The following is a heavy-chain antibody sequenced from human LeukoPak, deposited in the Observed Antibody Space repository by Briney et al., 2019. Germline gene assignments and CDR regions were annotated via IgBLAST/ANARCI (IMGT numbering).Heavy chain of an antibody. CDR2: MNPNSGGT. V-gene: IGHV1-2*02. D-gene: IGHD5-18*01. Sequence: ASVKVSCKASGYTFTGYYMHWVRQAPGQGLEWMGWMNPNSGGTNYAQKFQGRVTMTRDTSISTAYMELSRLRSDDTAVYYCARVGRRGYSYGQDAFDIWGQGTMVTVSS. CDR1: GYTFTGYY. J-gene: IGHJ3*02. CDR3: ARVGRRGYSYGQDAFDI.